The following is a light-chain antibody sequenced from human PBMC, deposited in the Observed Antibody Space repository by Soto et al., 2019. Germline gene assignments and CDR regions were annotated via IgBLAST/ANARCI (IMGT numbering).Light chain of an antibody. CDR3: QQRINWPLT. Sequence: LTQSPGTLSLSPGERATLFCRASQSVSTYLAWYQQKPGQAPRLLIYDAVNRATGIPARFSGSGSGTDFTLIIDSLEPEDFAVYYCQQRINWPLTFGGGTKVDIK. CDR1: QSVSTY. J-gene: IGKJ4*01. CDR2: DAV. V-gene: IGKV3-11*01.